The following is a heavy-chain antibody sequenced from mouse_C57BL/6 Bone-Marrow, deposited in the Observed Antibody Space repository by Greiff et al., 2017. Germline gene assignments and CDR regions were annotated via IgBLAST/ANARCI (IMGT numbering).Heavy chain of an antibody. V-gene: IGHV1-7*01. CDR3: ASPFITTVVPFDY. CDR2: INPSSGYT. CDR1: GYTFTSYW. Sequence: QVQLKESGAELAQPGASVKLSCKASGYTFTSYWMHWVKQRPGQGLEWIGYINPSSGYTKYNQKFRDKATLTADKSSSTAYMQLSSLTYEDSAVYYCASPFITTVVPFDYWGQGTTLTGSS. D-gene: IGHD1-1*01. J-gene: IGHJ2*01.